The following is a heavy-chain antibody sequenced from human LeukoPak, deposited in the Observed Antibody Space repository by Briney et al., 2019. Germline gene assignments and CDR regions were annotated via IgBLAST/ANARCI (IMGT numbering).Heavy chain of an antibody. J-gene: IGHJ4*02. CDR1: GGSISSSSYY. Sequence: SETLSLTCTVSGGSISSSSYYWGWIRQPPGKGLEGIGSIYYSGSTYYNPSLKSRVTISVDTSKNQFSLKLSSVTAADTAVYYCARERGSYRYPSDYWGQGTLVTVSS. D-gene: IGHD3-16*02. CDR3: ARERGSYRYPSDY. V-gene: IGHV4-39*02. CDR2: IYYSGST.